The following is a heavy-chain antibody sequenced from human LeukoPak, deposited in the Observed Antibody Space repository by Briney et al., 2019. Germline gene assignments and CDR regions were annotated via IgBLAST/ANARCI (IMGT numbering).Heavy chain of an antibody. V-gene: IGHV3-64*01. CDR1: GFTFSSYA. D-gene: IGHD2-2*01. CDR2: ISSNGGST. CDR3: ASGVVPAAPPDY. J-gene: IGHJ4*02. Sequence: GGSLRLSCAASGFTFSSYAMHWVRQAPGKGLEYVSAISSNGGSTYYANSVKGRFTISRDNSKNTLYLHMGSLRAEDMAVYYCASGVVPAAPPDYWGQGTLVTVSS.